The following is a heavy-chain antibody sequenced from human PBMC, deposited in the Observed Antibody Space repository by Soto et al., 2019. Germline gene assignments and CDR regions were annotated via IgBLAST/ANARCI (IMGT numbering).Heavy chain of an antibody. CDR3: ARDQGVAAAGITWFDP. J-gene: IGHJ5*02. CDR2: IHSSGST. D-gene: IGHD6-13*01. V-gene: IGHV4-4*07. Sequence: SETLSLTCTVSGASMNSYHWSWIRQPAGKGLEWIGHIHSSGSTNYNPPLKSRVTMSVDTSKNQFSLRLMSLTAADTAVYYCARDQGVAAAGITWFDPWGQGSLVTVSS. CDR1: GASMNSYH.